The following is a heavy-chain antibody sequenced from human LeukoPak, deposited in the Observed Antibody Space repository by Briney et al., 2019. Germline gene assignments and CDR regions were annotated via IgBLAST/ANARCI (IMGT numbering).Heavy chain of an antibody. CDR2: ISAYNGNT. D-gene: IGHD6-19*01. CDR3: ARTHSSGWPYYYYYGMDV. V-gene: IGHV1-18*01. J-gene: IGHJ6*02. CDR1: GYTFTSYG. Sequence: GASVKVSCKASGYTFTSYGISWVRQAPGQGLEWMGWISAYNGNTNYAQKLQGRVTMTTDTSTSTAYMELRSLRSDDTAVYYCARTHSSGWPYYYYYGMDVWGQGTTVTVSS.